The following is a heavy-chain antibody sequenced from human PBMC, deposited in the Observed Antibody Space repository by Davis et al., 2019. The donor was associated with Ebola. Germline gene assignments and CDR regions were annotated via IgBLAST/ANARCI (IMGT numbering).Heavy chain of an antibody. CDR3: ARVIHGRVQWLYYHYGMDV. J-gene: IGHJ6*02. V-gene: IGHV3-7*03. D-gene: IGHD6-19*01. CDR2: IKQDGSEK. Sequence: GESLKISCAASGFTFISYWMNWVRQAPGKGLEWVANIKQDGSEKYYVDSVKGRFSISRDNAKNSLYLQMNGLRAEDTAVYYCARVIHGRVQWLYYHYGMDVWGQGTTVTVSS. CDR1: GFTFISYW.